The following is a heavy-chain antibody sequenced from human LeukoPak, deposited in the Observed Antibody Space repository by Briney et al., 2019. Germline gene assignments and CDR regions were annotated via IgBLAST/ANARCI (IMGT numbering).Heavy chain of an antibody. J-gene: IGHJ5*02. Sequence: GASVKVSCKASGYTFTSYDINWVRQATGQGLEWLGWMNPNSGNTGYAQNFQGRVTMTRDTSIDTAYMELTSLRYEDTVVYYCAGDYYGSKSSSFDPWGQGTLVTVSS. CDR1: GYTFTSYD. CDR3: AGDYYGSKSSSFDP. CDR2: MNPNSGNT. D-gene: IGHD3-10*01. V-gene: IGHV1-8*01.